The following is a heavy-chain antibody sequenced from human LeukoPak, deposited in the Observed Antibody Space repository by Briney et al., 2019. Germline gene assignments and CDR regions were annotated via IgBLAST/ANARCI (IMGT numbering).Heavy chain of an antibody. J-gene: IGHJ4*02. CDR2: ISASGRNI. V-gene: IGHV3-48*02. Sequence: GGSLRLSCAASGFTFSSHSMNWVRQAPGKGLEWLSYISASGRNIPYADSVRGRFTISRDNAKNSLYLQMSSLRDDDSAVYYCVSDRRQWLVFDYWGQGSLVTVSS. D-gene: IGHD6-19*01. CDR1: GFTFSSHS. CDR3: VSDRRQWLVFDY.